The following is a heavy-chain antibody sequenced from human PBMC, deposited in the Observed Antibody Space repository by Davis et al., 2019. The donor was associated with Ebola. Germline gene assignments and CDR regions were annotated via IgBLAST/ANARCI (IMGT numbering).Heavy chain of an antibody. CDR1: GFTFDAFG. Sequence: GESLKISCVASGFTFDAFGMNWVRQAPGKGLEWVATIWYDESNSYYADSVKGRFTISRDDSKNTLDLQMNSLRAEDTAVYYCARDSDYGYYHGMDVWGQGTTVTVSS. D-gene: IGHD4-17*01. V-gene: IGHV3-33*01. CDR3: ARDSDYGYYHGMDV. J-gene: IGHJ6*02. CDR2: IWYDESNS.